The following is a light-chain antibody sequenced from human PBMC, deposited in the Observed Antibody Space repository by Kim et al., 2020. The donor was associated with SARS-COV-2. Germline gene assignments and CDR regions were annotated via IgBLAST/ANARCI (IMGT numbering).Light chain of an antibody. V-gene: IGKV3D-20*01. CDR3: QQFGSSSIT. CDR1: QTVRSNY. Sequence: PPGERATLSSRAIQTVRSNYVAWYQQRPGLAPRLLIFDASKRATGVPDRFSGSGSGTDFTLTITRLEPEDFGIYYCQQFGSSSITFGQGTRLEIK. J-gene: IGKJ5*01. CDR2: DAS.